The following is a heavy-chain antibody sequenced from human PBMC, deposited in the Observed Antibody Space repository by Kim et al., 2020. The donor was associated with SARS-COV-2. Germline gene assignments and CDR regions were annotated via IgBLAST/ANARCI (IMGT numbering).Heavy chain of an antibody. D-gene: IGHD3-3*01. CDR1: GGSISSAGYY. Sequence: SETLSLTCTVSGGSISSAGYYWSWIRQHPGKGLEWIGYIYYSGSTTYNPSLKSRITISVDTSKNQFSLKLSSVTAADTAVYYCARAVATIFGVVSAFDIWGQGTMVTVSS. V-gene: IGHV4-31*03. CDR2: IYYSGST. J-gene: IGHJ3*02. CDR3: ARAVATIFGVVSAFDI.